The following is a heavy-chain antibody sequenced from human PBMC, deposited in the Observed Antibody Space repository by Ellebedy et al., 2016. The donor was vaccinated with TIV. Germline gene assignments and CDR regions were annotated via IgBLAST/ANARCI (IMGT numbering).Heavy chain of an antibody. CDR3: ARDREWLVFDY. J-gene: IGHJ4*02. CDR2: ISYDGSNE. CDR1: GFTFSNYA. V-gene: IGHV3-30*04. D-gene: IGHD6-19*01. Sequence: GESLKISCAASGFTFSNYAMHWVRQAPGKGLEWVAVISYDGSNEYSADSVKGRFTISRDNSKNTLYLQMNSLRAEDTAAYYCARDREWLVFDYWGPGTLLTVSS.